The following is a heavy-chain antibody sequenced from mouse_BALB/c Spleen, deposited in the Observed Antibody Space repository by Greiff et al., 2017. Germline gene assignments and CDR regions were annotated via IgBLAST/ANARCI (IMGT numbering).Heavy chain of an antibody. CDR2: INSNGGST. J-gene: IGHJ4*01. D-gene: IGHD4-1*01. Sequence: EVKLVESGGGLVKLGGSLKLSCAASGFTFSSYYMSWVRQTPEKRLELVAAINSNGGSTYYPDTVKGRFTISRDNAKNTLYLQMSSLKSEDTALYYCARHGWDVRGAMDYWGQGTSVTVSS. CDR1: GFTFSSYY. V-gene: IGHV5-6-2*01. CDR3: ARHGWDVRGAMDY.